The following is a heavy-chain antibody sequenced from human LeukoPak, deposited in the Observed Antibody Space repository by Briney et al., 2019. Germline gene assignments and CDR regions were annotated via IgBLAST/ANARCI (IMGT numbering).Heavy chain of an antibody. V-gene: IGHV3-23*01. D-gene: IGHD3-10*01. CDR1: GLTFSTYA. J-gene: IGHJ3*02. CDR3: AKGILPMVRGVITAFDI. CDR2: INTGGGST. Sequence: GGSLRLSCAASGLTFSTYAMNWVRQAPGKGLEWVSAINTGGGSTYYADSVKGRSPISREHSNTTLSLHMTRLRAEDTAVYYCAKGILPMVRGVITAFDIWGQGTRVTVSS.